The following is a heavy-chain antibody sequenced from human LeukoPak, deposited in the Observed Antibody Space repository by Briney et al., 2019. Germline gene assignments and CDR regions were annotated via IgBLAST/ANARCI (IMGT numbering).Heavy chain of an antibody. V-gene: IGHV3-30*18. J-gene: IGHJ6*02. CDR3: AKSWYYYGSGSYYNPPLDGMDV. D-gene: IGHD3-10*01. CDR1: GFTFSSYG. CDR2: MSYDGSNK. Sequence: GRSLRLSCAASGFTFSSYGMHWVRQAPGKGLEWVAVMSYDGSNKYYADSVKGRFTISRDNSKNTLYLQMNSLRAEDTAVYYCAKSWYYYGSGSYYNPPLDGMDVWGQGTTVTVSS.